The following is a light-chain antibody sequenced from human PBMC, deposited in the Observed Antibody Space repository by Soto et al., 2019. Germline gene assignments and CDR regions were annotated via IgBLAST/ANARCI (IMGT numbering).Light chain of an antibody. J-gene: IGKJ4*01. CDR3: QQYGSSSLA. CDR1: QSVSSSY. V-gene: IGKV3-20*01. CDR2: GAS. Sequence: EIVLTQSPGTLSLSPGERATLSCRASQSVSSSYLAWYQQKPGQAPRLLIYGASSRATAIPDRFSGSGPGTDFTLTISRLEPEDFAVYYCQQYGSSSLACGGGTKVEIK.